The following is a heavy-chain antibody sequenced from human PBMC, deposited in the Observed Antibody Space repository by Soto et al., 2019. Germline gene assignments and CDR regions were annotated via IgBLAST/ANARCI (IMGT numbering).Heavy chain of an antibody. V-gene: IGHV4-34*01. D-gene: IGHD5-12*01. CDR1: GGSFSGYY. Sequence: PSETLSLTCAVYGGSFSGYYWSWIRQPPGKGLEWIGEINHSGSTNYNPSLKSRVTISVDTSKNQFSLKLSSVTAADTAVYYCEREGYRDWFDPWGQGALDTVSS. CDR3: EREGYRDWFDP. J-gene: IGHJ5*02. CDR2: INHSGST.